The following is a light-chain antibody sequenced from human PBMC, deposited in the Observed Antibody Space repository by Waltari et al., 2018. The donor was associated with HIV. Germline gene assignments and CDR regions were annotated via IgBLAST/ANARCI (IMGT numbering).Light chain of an antibody. J-gene: IGLJ1*01. CDR3: AAWGGSLSGLYV. CDR1: NIERKS. Sequence: SSLLTQIPSVSVAPGQTARITCGGNNIERKSVHWYQQKPGQAPLLVIYYDSDRPSGIPERFSGSKSGTSASLAISELRSEGEAVHYSAAWGGSLSGLYVF. CDR2: YDS. V-gene: IGLV3-21*01.